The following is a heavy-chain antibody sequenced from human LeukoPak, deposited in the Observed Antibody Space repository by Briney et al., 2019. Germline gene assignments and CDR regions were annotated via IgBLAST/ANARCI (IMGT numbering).Heavy chain of an antibody. J-gene: IGHJ4*02. D-gene: IGHD6-19*01. V-gene: IGHV3-21*01. CDR2: ISSSSSYI. CDR1: GFTFSSYS. Sequence: GGSLRLSCAASGFTFSSYSMNWVRQAPGKGLEWVSSISSSSSYIYYADSVKGRSTISRDNAKNSLYLQMNSLRAEDTAVYYCARDREQWLAHFDYWGQGTLVTVSS. CDR3: ARDREQWLAHFDY.